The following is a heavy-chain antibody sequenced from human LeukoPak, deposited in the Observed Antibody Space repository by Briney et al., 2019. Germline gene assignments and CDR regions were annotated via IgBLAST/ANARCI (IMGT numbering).Heavy chain of an antibody. V-gene: IGHV4-34*01. J-gene: IGHJ4*02. CDR1: GGSFSGYY. D-gene: IGHD4-17*01. Sequence: SETLSLTCAVYGGSFSGYYWSWIRQPPGKGLEWIGEINHSGSTNYNPSLKSRVTISVDTSKNQFSLKLSSVTAADTAVYYCARGPENYGDYVRYFDYWAQGTLVTVSS. CDR3: ARGPENYGDYVRYFDY. CDR2: INHSGST.